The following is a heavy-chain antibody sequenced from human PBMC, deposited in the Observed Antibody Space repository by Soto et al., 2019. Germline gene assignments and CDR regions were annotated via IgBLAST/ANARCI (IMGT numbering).Heavy chain of an antibody. CDR3: ARQGSY. J-gene: IGHJ4*02. CDR1: GGSIYRSGYY. CDR2: IDFSGTT. V-gene: IGHV4-61*05. Sequence: SETLSLTCTVSGGSIYRSGYYWGWIRQPPGRGLEWVGHIDFSGTTNSIPSLKSRVTISLDTSKNQFSLKLTSVTAADTAVYYCARQGSYWGQGALVTVSS.